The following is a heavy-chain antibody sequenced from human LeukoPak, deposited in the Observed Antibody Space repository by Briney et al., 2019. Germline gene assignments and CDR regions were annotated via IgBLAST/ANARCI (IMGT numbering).Heavy chain of an antibody. V-gene: IGHV1-69*01. J-gene: IGHJ3*02. CDR3: AREATERGDFWSGYYGAFDI. Sequence: ASVKVSCKASGGTFSSYAISWVRQAPGQGLEWMGGIIPIFGTANYAQKFQGRVTITADESTSTAYMELSSLRSEDTAVYYCAREATERGDFWSGYYGAFDIWGRGTMVTVSS. CDR2: IIPIFGTA. D-gene: IGHD3-3*01. CDR1: GGTFSSYA.